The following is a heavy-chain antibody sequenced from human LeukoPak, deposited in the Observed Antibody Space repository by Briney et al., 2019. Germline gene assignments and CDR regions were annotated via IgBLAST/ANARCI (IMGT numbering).Heavy chain of an antibody. J-gene: IGHJ4*02. D-gene: IGHD2-21*02. V-gene: IGHV1-46*01. CDR1: GGTFSSYA. CDR3: ARARLSLFDY. Sequence: ASVKVSCKASGGTFSSYAISWVRQAPGQGLEWMGIINPSGGSTSYAQKFQGRVTMTRDTSTSTVYMELSSLRSEDTAVYYCARARLSLFDYWGQGTLVTVSS. CDR2: INPSGGST.